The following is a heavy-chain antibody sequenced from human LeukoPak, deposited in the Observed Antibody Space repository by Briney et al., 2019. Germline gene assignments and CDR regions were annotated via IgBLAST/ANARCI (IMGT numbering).Heavy chain of an antibody. Sequence: SETLSLTCTVAGVSIRNYYWSWLRQPPGKGLEWIGYFYDSGHTNYNPSLKSRVTISVDTSKNQFSLKMSSVTAADTAVYYCARMTSSGWYAAGYYFGYWGQGTLVTVSS. J-gene: IGHJ4*02. CDR2: FYDSGHT. CDR1: GVSIRNYY. CDR3: ARMTSSGWYAAGYYFGY. V-gene: IGHV4-59*01. D-gene: IGHD6-19*01.